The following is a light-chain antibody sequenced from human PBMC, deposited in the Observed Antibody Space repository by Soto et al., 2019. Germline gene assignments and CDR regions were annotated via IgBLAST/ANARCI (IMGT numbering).Light chain of an antibody. J-gene: IGKJ1*01. Sequence: DIQMTQSPSTLSASIGDRVTITCRASESIRTWLAWYQHKPGKAPKFLIYDASSLESGVPSRFSGSGSGTEFTLTISSLQPEDFAVYHCQQRSNWPRTFGQGTKVDIK. V-gene: IGKV1-5*01. CDR2: DAS. CDR1: ESIRTW. CDR3: QQRSNWPRT.